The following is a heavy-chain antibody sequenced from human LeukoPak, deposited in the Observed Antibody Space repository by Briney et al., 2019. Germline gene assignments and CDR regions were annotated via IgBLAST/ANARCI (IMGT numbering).Heavy chain of an antibody. J-gene: IGHJ4*02. CDR1: GFTFSNAW. CDR2: IKSEPNGGTK. Sequence: PGGSLRLSCAGSGFTFSNAWMNWVRQAPGKGLEWVGRIKSEPNGGTKDYAAPVKGRFSISRDDSRNTVYLQINSLETEDTAVYYCSTGGYYFDYWGLGTLVTVSS. V-gene: IGHV3-15*01. CDR3: STGGYYFDY.